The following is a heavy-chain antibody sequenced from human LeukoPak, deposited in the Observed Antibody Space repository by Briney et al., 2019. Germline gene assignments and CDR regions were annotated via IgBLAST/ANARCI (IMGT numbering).Heavy chain of an antibody. CDR2: ISSGSSAI. CDR3: ATSLGPLTEY. Sequence: PGGSLRLSCAASGFTFSNYGINWVRQTPGKGLEWVSYISSGSSAINYADSVRGRFSISRDNAKNSLYLQMNSLKGEDTAVYYCATSLGPLTEYWGQGTLVTVSS. D-gene: IGHD7-27*01. V-gene: IGHV3-48*01. CDR1: GFTFSNYG. J-gene: IGHJ4*02.